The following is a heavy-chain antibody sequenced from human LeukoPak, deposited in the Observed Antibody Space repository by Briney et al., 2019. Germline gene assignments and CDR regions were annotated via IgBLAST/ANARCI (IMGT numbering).Heavy chain of an antibody. V-gene: IGHV4-59*01. D-gene: IGHD6-6*01. J-gene: IGHJ4*02. CDR1: GGSIRNYY. Sequence: SETLSLTCTVSGGSIRNYYWSWIRQPPGKGLEWIGYVYYSGSTKYSPSLKSRVTISEDTSKNQFSLKLSSVTAADTAVYYCARSSIAAPPDYWGQGTLVTVSS. CDR2: VYYSGST. CDR3: ARSSIAAPPDY.